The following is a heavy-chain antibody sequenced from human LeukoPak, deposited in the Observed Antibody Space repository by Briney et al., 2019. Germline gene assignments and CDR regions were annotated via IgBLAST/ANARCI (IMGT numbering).Heavy chain of an antibody. CDR2: ILYDGSKT. J-gene: IGHJ4*02. V-gene: IGHV3-30*02. Sequence: GGSLRLSCAASGFTFSNYGIHWVRQAPGKGLEWVAYILYDGSKTYYADSVKGRFTISRDNSKNTLYLQMDSLRVEDMAVYYCTQWELSTLLDYWGQGTLVTVSS. D-gene: IGHD1-26*01. CDR1: GFTFSNYG. CDR3: TQWELSTLLDY.